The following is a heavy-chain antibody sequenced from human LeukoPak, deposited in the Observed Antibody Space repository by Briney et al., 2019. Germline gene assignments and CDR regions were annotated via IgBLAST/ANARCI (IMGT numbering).Heavy chain of an antibody. CDR3: ARDSDGRVLNAFDI. CDR2: IIPIFGTA. J-gene: IGHJ3*02. V-gene: IGHV1-69*13. CDR1: GGTFSSYA. Sequence: GASVKVSCKASGGTFSSYAISWVRQAPGQGLEWMGGIIPIFGTANYAQKFQGRVTITADESTSTAYMELSSLRSEDTAVYYCARDSDGRVLNAFDIWGQGTMVTASS. D-gene: IGHD2-15*01.